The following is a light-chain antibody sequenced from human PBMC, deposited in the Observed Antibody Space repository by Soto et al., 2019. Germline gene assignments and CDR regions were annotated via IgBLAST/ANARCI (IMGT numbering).Light chain of an antibody. J-gene: IGLJ1*01. CDR3: QSYDKRLSARYV. Sequence: QSALTQPPSVSGAPGQRVTISCSGTSSSIGAGYEVHWYHQLPGTAPKLVVSGNGNRPSGVPDRLSASKSGTSASLAITGLQAEDEGHYYCQSYDKRLSARYVFGTGTKVTVL. CDR1: SSSIGAGYE. V-gene: IGLV1-40*01. CDR2: GNG.